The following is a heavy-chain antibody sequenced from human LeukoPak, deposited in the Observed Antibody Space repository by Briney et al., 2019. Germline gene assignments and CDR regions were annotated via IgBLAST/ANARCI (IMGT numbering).Heavy chain of an antibody. D-gene: IGHD2-2*01. CDR1: GGSIGSSYY. CDR2: IRPDGSQK. Sequence: ETLSLTCTVSGGSIGSSYYYWGWIRQAPGEGLEWVANIRPDGSQKYYVDSARGRFTISRDNAKSSLYLQMSSLRPEDTATYYCARDFQPRYCSSSSCSPAWGQGTTVTVSS. V-gene: IGHV3-7*03. CDR3: ARDFQPRYCSSSSCSPA. J-gene: IGHJ6*02.